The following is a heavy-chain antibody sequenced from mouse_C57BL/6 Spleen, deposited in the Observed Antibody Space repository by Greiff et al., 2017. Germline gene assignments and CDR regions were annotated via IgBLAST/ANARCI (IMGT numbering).Heavy chain of an antibody. D-gene: IGHD1-1*01. CDR2: IDPEDGDT. V-gene: IGHV14-1*01. J-gene: IGHJ2*01. CDR3: TREKFYYGSREYYFDD. CDR1: GFNIKDYY. Sequence: EVQVVESGAELVRPGASVKLSCTASGFNIKDYYMHWVKQRPEQGLEWIGRIDPEDGDTEYAPKFQGKATMTADTSSNTAYLQLSSLTSEDTAVYYCTREKFYYGSREYYFDDWGQGTTLTVSS.